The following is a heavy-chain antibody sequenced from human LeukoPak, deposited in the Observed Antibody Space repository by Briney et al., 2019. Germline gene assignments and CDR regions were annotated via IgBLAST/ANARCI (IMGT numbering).Heavy chain of an antibody. CDR2: IDTSGNT. Sequence: SETLSLTCTGSGGSISSYYWSWIRQPAGKGVEWIGRIDTSGNTNYKPSLKSRVTMSVDTSKNQFSLKLNSVTAADTAVYYCASGTWIQLWLFDYWGQGTLVTVSS. J-gene: IGHJ4*02. CDR1: GGSISSYY. D-gene: IGHD5-18*01. CDR3: ASGTWIQLWLFDY. V-gene: IGHV4-4*07.